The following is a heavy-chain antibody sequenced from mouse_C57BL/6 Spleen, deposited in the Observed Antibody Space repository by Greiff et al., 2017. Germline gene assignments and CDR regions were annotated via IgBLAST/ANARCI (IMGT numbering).Heavy chain of an antibody. CDR3: TRSTPYFDY. V-gene: IGHV1-82*01. J-gene: IGHJ2*01. CDR1: GYAFSSSW. CDR2: FYPGDGDT. Sequence: VQLQQSGPELVKPGASVKISCKASGYAFSSSWMNWVKQRPGKGLEWIGRFYPGDGDTNYNGKFKGKATLTADKSSSTAYMRLSRLASEDSAVYFCTRSTPYFDYWGQGTTLTVSS.